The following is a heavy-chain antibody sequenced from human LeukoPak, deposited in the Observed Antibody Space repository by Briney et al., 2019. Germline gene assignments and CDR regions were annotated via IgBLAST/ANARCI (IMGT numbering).Heavy chain of an antibody. D-gene: IGHD2-2*01. CDR1: GFTFSSYG. CDR2: IRYDGSNK. Sequence: GGSLRLSCAASGFTFSSYGMHWVRQAPGKGLERVAFIRYDGSNKYYADSVKGRFTISRDNSKNTLDLQMSSLRGEDTAVYYCAKDKHYAPGYWGQGTLVTVSS. CDR3: AKDKHYAPGY. V-gene: IGHV3-30*02. J-gene: IGHJ4*02.